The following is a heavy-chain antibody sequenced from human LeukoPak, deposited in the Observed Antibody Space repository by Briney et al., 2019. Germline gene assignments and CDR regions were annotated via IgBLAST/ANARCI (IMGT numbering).Heavy chain of an antibody. J-gene: IGHJ6*02. CDR1: GGTFSSYA. CDR2: TIPIFGTA. D-gene: IGHD2-2*01. CDR3: ARGREDIVVVPAANHYYYGMDV. V-gene: IGHV1-69*13. Sequence: SEKVSCKASGGTFSSYAISWVRQAPGQGLEWMGGTIPIFGTANYAQKFQGRVTITADESTSTAYMELSSLRSEDTAVYYCARGREDIVVVPAANHYYYGMDVWGQGTTVTVSS.